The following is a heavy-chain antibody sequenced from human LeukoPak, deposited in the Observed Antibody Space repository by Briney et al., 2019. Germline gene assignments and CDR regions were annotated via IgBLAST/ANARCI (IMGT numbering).Heavy chain of an antibody. J-gene: IGHJ5*02. V-gene: IGHV4-34*01. CDR2: INHSGST. CDR1: GGSFSGYY. CDR3: ARLGAVLTSVNWFDP. Sequence: SETLSLTCAVYGGSFSGYYWSWIRQPPGKGLEWIGEINHSGSTNYNPSLKSRVTISVDTSKNQFSLKLSSVTAADTAVYYCARLGAVLTSVNWFDPWGQGTLVTVSS. D-gene: IGHD4-23*01.